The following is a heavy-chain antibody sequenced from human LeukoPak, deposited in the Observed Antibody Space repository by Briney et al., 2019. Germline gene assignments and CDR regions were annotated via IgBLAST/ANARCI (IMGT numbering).Heavy chain of an antibody. CDR1: GFTFSTYG. CDR2: ISYDGRDK. D-gene: IGHD7-27*01. Sequence: GGSLRLSCAASGFTFSTYGMHWVRQAPGKGPEWVAVISYDGRDKYYADSWKGRFTISRDNSKNTLYLRMNSLRTEDTSVFYCAKESGSGVAFDYWGQGTLVTVSS. CDR3: AKESGSGVAFDY. V-gene: IGHV3-30*18. J-gene: IGHJ4*02.